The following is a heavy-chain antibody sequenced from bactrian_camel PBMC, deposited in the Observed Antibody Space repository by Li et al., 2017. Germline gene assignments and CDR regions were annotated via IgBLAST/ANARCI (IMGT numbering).Heavy chain of an antibody. D-gene: IGHD4*01. V-gene: IGHV3S6*01. CDR3: AAAPACIILTMFLLHPE. CDR1: GYTDGKYC. J-gene: IGHJ4*01. CDR2: IDKVDDT. Sequence: HVQLVESGGGSVQAGESLRLSCAASGYTDGKYCLAWFRQAPGKGREGVAIIDKVDDTNYADSVKGRFTISKDGAGHTLYLQMDSLKPEDTAVYYCAAAPACIILTMFLLHPEWGRGTQVTVS.